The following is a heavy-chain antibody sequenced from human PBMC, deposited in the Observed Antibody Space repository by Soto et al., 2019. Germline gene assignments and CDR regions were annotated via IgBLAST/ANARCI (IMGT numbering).Heavy chain of an antibody. J-gene: IGHJ6*02. CDR3: THKGGRGAGMDV. CDR2: IYWDEDK. Sequence: QITLKESGPTLVKPTQTLTLTCTFSGFSLSSSGVGVGWIRQPPGKAPEWLALIYWDEDKRYSPSLKTRLTITKNPTTNEVVLTMTNMDPVDTGTYYCTHKGGRGAGMDVWGQGTTVTVSS. D-gene: IGHD2-15*01. V-gene: IGHV2-5*02. CDR1: GFSLSSSGVG.